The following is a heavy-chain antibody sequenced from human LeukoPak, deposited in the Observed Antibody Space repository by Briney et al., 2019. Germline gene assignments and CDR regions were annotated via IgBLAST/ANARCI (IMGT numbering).Heavy chain of an antibody. CDR3: ARKANCGGGACYPYYYYYFFDF. CDR2: VSYSGST. Sequence: SETLSLTCSVSGGSISIFYWNWIRYTPGKGLEWIGYVSYSGSTNYNPSLKGRVSISVDTSKNQFSLSLRSVTAADTAVYYCARKANCGGGACYPYYYYYFFDFWGKGTTVTVSS. CDR1: GGSISIFY. D-gene: IGHD2-15*01. J-gene: IGHJ6*03. V-gene: IGHV4-59*01.